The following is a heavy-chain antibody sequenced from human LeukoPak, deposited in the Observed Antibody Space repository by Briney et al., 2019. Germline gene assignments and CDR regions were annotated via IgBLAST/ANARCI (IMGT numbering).Heavy chain of an antibody. CDR3: ARGGGIFGVLTTAHYYGIDV. CDR2: INPIFRTA. CDR1: GGTFTNSA. D-gene: IGHD3-3*01. Sequence: SVNVSCKASGGTFTNSAISWVRQAPGQGLEWMGGINPIFRTANYAQQFQDRVTIIADESTSTAYMELSLLKFEDTAVYYCARGGGIFGVLTTAHYYGIDVWGQETTVTVSS. J-gene: IGHJ6*02. V-gene: IGHV1-69*13.